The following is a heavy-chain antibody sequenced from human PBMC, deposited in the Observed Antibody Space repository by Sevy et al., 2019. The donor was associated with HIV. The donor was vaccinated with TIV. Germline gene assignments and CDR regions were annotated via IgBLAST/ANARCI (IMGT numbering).Heavy chain of an antibody. CDR3: AKDLTGYNGMDV. CDR2: ILYHGRDK. Sequence: GSVRLSCVVSGISFTTSGMHWVRQAPGKGLEWVAVILYHGRDKFYAESVKGRSTISRDNSKNMLYLQMNSLRAEDTAVYYCAKDLTGYNGMDVWGQGTMVTVSS. V-gene: IGHV3-30*18. CDR1: GISFTTSG. D-gene: IGHD3-9*01. J-gene: IGHJ6*02.